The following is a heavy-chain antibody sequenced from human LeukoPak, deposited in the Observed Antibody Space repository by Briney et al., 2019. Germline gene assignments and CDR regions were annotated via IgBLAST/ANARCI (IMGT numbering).Heavy chain of an antibody. V-gene: IGHV4-4*07. D-gene: IGHD3-22*01. CDR3: ARDYYYDSSGYHSDAFDI. J-gene: IGHJ3*02. Sequence: PSETLSLTCTVSGGSISSYYWGWIRQPAGKGLEWIGRIYTSGSTNYNPSLKSRVTMSVDTSKNQFSLKLSSVTAADTAVYYCARDYYYDSSGYHSDAFDIWGQGTMVTVSS. CDR2: IYTSGST. CDR1: GGSISSYY.